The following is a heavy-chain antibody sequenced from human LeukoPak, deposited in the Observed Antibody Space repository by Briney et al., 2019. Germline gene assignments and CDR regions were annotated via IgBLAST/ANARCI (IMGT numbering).Heavy chain of an antibody. D-gene: IGHD3-22*01. J-gene: IGHJ4*02. Sequence: SETLSLTCAVSGDSSSSSIYYWGWIRQPPGKGLEWIGSIDYSGSTYYNPSLKSRATISVDTSKNQFSLKLSSVTAADTAVYYCARDLSTYYYDSSGYCVVDYWGQGTLVTVSS. V-gene: IGHV4-39*07. CDR2: IDYSGST. CDR1: GDSSSSSIYY. CDR3: ARDLSTYYYDSSGYCVVDY.